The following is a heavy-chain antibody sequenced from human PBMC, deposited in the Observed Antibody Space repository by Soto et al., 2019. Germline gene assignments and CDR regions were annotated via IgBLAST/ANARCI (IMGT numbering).Heavy chain of an antibody. V-gene: IGHV1-69*04. Sequence: ASVKVSCKASGGTFSSYTISWVRQAPGQGLEWMGRIIPILGIANYAQKFQGRVTITADKSTSTAYMELSSLRSEDTAVYYCARDLHPYYDYIWGRPDAFDFWGQGTMVTVSS. D-gene: IGHD3-16*01. CDR2: IIPILGIA. CDR1: GGTFSSYT. CDR3: ARDLHPYYDYIWGRPDAFDF. J-gene: IGHJ3*01.